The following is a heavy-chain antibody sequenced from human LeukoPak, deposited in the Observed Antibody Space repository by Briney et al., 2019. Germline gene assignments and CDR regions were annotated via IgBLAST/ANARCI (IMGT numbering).Heavy chain of an antibody. CDR1: GDSLSHHY. D-gene: IGHD6-19*01. J-gene: IGHJ5*02. CDR3: ARNVGWYSHDT. CDR2: IYGSGST. V-gene: IGHV4-59*08. Sequence: PSETLSLTCTVSGDSLSHHYWTWIRQPPGKGLEWIGYIYGSGSTHYDPSLRSRVTISEDTSKNQFSLKLTSVTAADTAVYYCARNVGWYSHDTWGQGTLVAVSS.